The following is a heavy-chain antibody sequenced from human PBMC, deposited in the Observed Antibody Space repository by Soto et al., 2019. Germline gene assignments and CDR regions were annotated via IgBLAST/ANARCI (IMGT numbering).Heavy chain of an antibody. J-gene: IGHJ4*02. Sequence: GSLRLSCSASGFTFSSYDMHWVRQGTGKGLEWVSAIGTTGDTYYAGSVKGRFTISRENAKNSLYLQMNSLRAGDTAIYFCARAIGPTLFDYWGQGTLVTASS. CDR3: ARAIGPTLFDY. CDR2: IGTTGDT. V-gene: IGHV3-13*04. CDR1: GFTFSSYD. D-gene: IGHD3-22*01.